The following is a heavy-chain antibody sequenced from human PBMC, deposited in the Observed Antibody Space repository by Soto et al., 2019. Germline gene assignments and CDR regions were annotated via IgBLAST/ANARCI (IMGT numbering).Heavy chain of an antibody. V-gene: IGHV2-5*02. J-gene: IGHJ4*02. CDR3: AHRPRGYAYYFDY. D-gene: IGHD5-12*01. CDR2: IYWDEDK. Sequence: QITLKESGPTLVKPTQTLTLTCTFSGFSLSTRGVAVGWFRQPPGKALEWLALIYWDEDKWYSPSLKSRLTITNHTSKNQVVLTMTHMDPVDTATYYCAHRPRGYAYYFDYWGQGTLVTVSS. CDR1: GFSLSTRGVA.